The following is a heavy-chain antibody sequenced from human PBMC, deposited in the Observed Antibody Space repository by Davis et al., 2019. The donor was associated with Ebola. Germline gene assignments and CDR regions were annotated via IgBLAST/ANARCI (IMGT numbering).Heavy chain of an antibody. CDR2: VHVGNGNT. J-gene: IGHJ4*02. D-gene: IGHD6-19*01. Sequence: ASVKVSCKASGFTLTKYAIHWVRQAPGQRLEWMGWVHVGNGNTKYSQRFQGRVTITTDTSASTVYLDLTSLRSEDTAVFYCARASFGYNSGWYADYWGPGSLVTVSS. CDR1: GFTLTKYA. V-gene: IGHV1-3*01. CDR3: ARASFGYNSGWYADY.